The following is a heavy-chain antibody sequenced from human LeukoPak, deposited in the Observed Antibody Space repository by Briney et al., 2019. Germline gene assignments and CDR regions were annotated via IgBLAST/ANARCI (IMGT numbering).Heavy chain of an antibody. Sequence: PSETLSLTCAVSGGSISSTNWWSWVRQPPGKGLEWIGEIYHSESTNYNPSLQSRVTISVDKSKNQFSLKLSSVTAADTAVYYCAREKTVAGTPDAFDIWGQGTMVTVSS. CDR2: IYHSEST. J-gene: IGHJ3*02. V-gene: IGHV4-4*02. CDR3: AREKTVAGTPDAFDI. CDR1: GGSISSTNW. D-gene: IGHD6-19*01.